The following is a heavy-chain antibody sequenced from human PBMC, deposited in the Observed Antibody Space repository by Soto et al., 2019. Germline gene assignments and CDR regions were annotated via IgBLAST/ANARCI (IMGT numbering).Heavy chain of an antibody. CDR3: ASGSYRRSSYYYYYYGMDV. Sequence: XSVKVSCNASGYPFTSYGIIWVRQAPGQGLEWMGWISAYNGNTNYAQKLQGRVTMTTDTSTSTAYMELRSLRSDDTAVYYCASGSYRRSSYYYYYYGMDVWGQGTTVTVSS. CDR1: GYPFTSYG. J-gene: IGHJ6*02. D-gene: IGHD6-6*01. CDR2: ISAYNGNT. V-gene: IGHV1-18*01.